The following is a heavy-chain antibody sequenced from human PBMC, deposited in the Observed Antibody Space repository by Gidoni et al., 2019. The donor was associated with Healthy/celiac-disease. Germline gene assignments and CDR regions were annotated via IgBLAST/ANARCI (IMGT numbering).Heavy chain of an antibody. CDR1: GFPFSSYW. CDR3: ARASDYDFWRGMDV. J-gene: IGHJ6*02. V-gene: IGHV3-7*01. D-gene: IGHD3-3*01. Sequence: EVQLVESGGGLVQPGGSLRLSCAASGFPFSSYWMSWVRQAPGKGLEWVANIKQDGSEKYYVDSVKGRFTISRDNAKNSLYLQMNSLRAEDTAVYYCARASDYDFWRGMDVWGQGTTVTVSS. CDR2: IKQDGSEK.